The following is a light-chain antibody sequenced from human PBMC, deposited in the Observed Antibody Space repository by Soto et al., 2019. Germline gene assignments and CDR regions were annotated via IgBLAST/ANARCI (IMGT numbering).Light chain of an antibody. V-gene: IGKV3-20*01. J-gene: IGKJ5*01. CDR1: PSARNRY. CDR2: DAS. CDR3: QQYGTSPFT. Sequence: EIVLTQSPGTLSLSPGERATLSCRASPSARNRYFAWYQQKPGQAPRLLIYDASSRATDIPDRFSGSGSGTDVTIIISRLEPEDFAVYYCQQYGTSPFTFGQGARLEIK.